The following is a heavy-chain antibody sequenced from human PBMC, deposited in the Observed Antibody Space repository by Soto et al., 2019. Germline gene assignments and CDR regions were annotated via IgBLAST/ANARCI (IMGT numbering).Heavy chain of an antibody. CDR1: GGSISSYY. D-gene: IGHD2-21*01. Sequence: QVQLQESGPGLVKPSETLSLTCTVSGGSISSYYWSWIRQPPGQGLEWIGYIYYSGSTNSNPSLKSRVTRSVDTSTNQFSLKLSSVTAADTAVYYCARSWGGTFDYWGQGTLVTVSS. J-gene: IGHJ4*02. V-gene: IGHV4-59*01. CDR3: ARSWGGTFDY. CDR2: IYYSGST.